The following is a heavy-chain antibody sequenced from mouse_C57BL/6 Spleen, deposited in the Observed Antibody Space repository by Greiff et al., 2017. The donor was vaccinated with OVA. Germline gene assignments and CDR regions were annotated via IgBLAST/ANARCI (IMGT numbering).Heavy chain of an antibody. J-gene: IGHJ1*03. Sequence: EVKLMESGGGLVKPGGSLKLSCAASGFTFSSYTMSWVRQTPEKRLEWVATISGGGGNTYYPDSVKGRFTISRDNAKNTLYLQMSSLRSEDTALYYCARELGRYWYVDVWGTGATVTVSS. D-gene: IGHD4-1*01. CDR1: GFTFSSYT. CDR2: ISGGGGNT. CDR3: ARELGRYWYVDV. V-gene: IGHV5-9*01.